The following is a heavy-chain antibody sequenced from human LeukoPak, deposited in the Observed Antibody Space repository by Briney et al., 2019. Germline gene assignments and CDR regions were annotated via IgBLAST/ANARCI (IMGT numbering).Heavy chain of an antibody. Sequence: SVKVSCKASGGTFSSYAISWVRQAPGQGLEWMGRIIPILGIANYAQKFQGRVTITADKSTSTAYMELSSLRAEDTAVYYCARARFGFDYWGQGTLVTVSP. J-gene: IGHJ4*02. CDR3: ARARFGFDY. CDR2: IIPILGIA. D-gene: IGHD3-10*01. V-gene: IGHV1-69*04. CDR1: GGTFSSYA.